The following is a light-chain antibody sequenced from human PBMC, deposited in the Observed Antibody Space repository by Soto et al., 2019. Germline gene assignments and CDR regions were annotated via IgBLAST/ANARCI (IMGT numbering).Light chain of an antibody. Sequence: QSALTQPASVSWSPGQSITISCTGTSSDIGGYHLVSWYQHQSGKAPKLIIYKVSQWPSGVSDRFSASKSGNTASLTISGLQAEDEADYYCCSYAGSNWGYVFGTGTKVTVL. J-gene: IGLJ1*01. CDR1: SSDIGGYHL. V-gene: IGLV2-23*02. CDR2: KVS. CDR3: CSYAGSNWGYV.